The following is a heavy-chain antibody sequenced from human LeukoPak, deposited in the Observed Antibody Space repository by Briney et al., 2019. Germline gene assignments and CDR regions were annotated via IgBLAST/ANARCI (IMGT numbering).Heavy chain of an antibody. CDR2: ISGSGGSA. Sequence: LPGGSLRLSGAASGFTFSSYALNWVRQAPGKGLEWVSTISGSGGSAYYTDSVKGRFTISRDNTKNTLYLQMNSLRAEDTAVYYCASNLCGGNCYSGFDYWGQGTLVTVSS. J-gene: IGHJ4*02. CDR3: ASNLCGGNCYSGFDY. V-gene: IGHV3-23*01. D-gene: IGHD2-21*02. CDR1: GFTFSSYA.